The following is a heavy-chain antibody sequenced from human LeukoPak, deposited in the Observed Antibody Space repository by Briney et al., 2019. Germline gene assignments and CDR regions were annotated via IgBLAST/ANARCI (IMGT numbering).Heavy chain of an antibody. J-gene: IGHJ4*02. D-gene: IGHD6-13*01. CDR3: ARDSSSWNGEIDY. Sequence: GESLKISCKGSGHSFTSYWIGWVRQMPGKGLEWMGIIYPGDSDTRYSPSFQGQVTISADKSISTAYLQWSSLKASDTAMYYCARDSSSWNGEIDYWGQGTLVTVSS. CDR2: IYPGDSDT. CDR1: GHSFTSYW. V-gene: IGHV5-51*01.